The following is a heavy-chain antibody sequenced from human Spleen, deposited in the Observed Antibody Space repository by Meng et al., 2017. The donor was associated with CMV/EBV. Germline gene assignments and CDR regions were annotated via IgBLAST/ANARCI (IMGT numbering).Heavy chain of an antibody. CDR2: INPSGGST. V-gene: IGHV1-46*01. CDR1: GYTFTSYY. Sequence: ASVKVSCKASGYTFTSYYMHWVRQAPGQGLEWMGIINPSGGSTSYAQKFQGRVTMTRDTSTSTVYMELSSLRSEDTAVYYCARGPRIVAAGNIGYFQHWGQGTLVTVSS. CDR3: ARGPRIVAAGNIGYFQH. D-gene: IGHD6-13*01. J-gene: IGHJ1*01.